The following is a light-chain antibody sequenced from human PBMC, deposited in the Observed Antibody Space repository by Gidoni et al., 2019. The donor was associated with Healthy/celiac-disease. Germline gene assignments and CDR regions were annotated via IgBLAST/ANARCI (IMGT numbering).Light chain of an antibody. CDR1: QSVSSN. Sequence: EIVMTQSPATLSVSPGERATLSCRASQSVSSNLAWYQQKPGQAPRLLIYGASTRATGIPARFSGSGSGTEFTLTISSLQSEDFAVYYCQQYNNWLPPPMYTFGQGTKLEIK. CDR3: QQYNNWLPPPMYT. J-gene: IGKJ2*01. V-gene: IGKV3-15*01. CDR2: GAS.